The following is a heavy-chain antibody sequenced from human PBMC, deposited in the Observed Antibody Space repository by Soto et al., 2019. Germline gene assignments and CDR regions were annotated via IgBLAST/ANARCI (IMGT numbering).Heavy chain of an antibody. Sequence: GGSLRLSCAASGFTFSSYAMSWVRQAPGKGLEWVSAISGSGGSTYYADSVKGRFTISSDNSKNTLYLQMNSLRAEDTAVYYCAKTAGPYYYYYMDVWGKGTTVTVSS. CDR2: ISGSGGST. CDR3: AKTAGPYYYYYMDV. V-gene: IGHV3-23*01. D-gene: IGHD3-10*01. CDR1: GFTFSSYA. J-gene: IGHJ6*03.